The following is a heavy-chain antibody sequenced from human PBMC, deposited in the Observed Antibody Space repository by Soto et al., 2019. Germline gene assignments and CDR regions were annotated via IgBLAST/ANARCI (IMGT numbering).Heavy chain of an antibody. J-gene: IGHJ6*03. CDR1: GYIFTTYI. CDR2: INAGNGDT. V-gene: IGHV1-3*01. CDR3: ARDKPNSAGYSMDV. Sequence: QVQLVQSGAEVKKPGASVKISCEASGYIFTTYIVHWVRQSPGQRREWMGWINAGNGDTRYSQNFQGRVTFSRDTSASTAYMDLRSLRSEDSAVYYCARDKPNSAGYSMDVWGKGNTVTVSS. D-gene: IGHD2-15*01.